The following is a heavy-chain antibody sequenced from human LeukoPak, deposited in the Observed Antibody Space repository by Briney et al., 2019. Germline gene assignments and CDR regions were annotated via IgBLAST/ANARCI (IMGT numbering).Heavy chain of an antibody. V-gene: IGHV1-2*06. CDR1: GYTFAGYY. D-gene: IGHD1-20*01. CDR3: ARSPQGDNWNDY. CDR2: INPNSGGT. Sequence: ASVKVSCKASGYTFAGYYMHWVRRAPGQGLEWMGRINPNSGGTNYAQKFQGRVTMTRDTSISTAYMELSRLRSDDTAVYYCARSPQGDNWNDYWGQGTLVTVSS. J-gene: IGHJ4*02.